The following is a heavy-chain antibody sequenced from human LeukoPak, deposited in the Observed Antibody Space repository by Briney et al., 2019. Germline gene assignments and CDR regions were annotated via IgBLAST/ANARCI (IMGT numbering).Heavy chain of an antibody. Sequence: SETLSLTCAVSGYSISSGYCWGWIRQPPGKGLEWIGSIYHSGSTYYNPSLKSRVTISVDTSKNQFSLKLSSVTAADTAVYYCARAGSFFLLGDYGFDPWGQGTLVTVSS. J-gene: IGHJ5*02. CDR3: ARAGSFFLLGDYGFDP. D-gene: IGHD4-17*01. CDR2: IYHSGST. CDR1: GYSISSGYC. V-gene: IGHV4-38-2*01.